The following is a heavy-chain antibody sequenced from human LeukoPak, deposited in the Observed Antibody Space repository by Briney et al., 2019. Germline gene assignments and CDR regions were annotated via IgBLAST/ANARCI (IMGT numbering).Heavy chain of an antibody. D-gene: IGHD3-10*01. CDR2: IYYSGST. J-gene: IGHJ4*02. V-gene: IGHV4-59*01. CDR3: ARGSAVVDY. Sequence: SETLSLTCTVSGGSISSYYWSWIRQPPGKGLEWIGYIYYSGSTNYNPSLKSRVTISVDASKNQFSLKLSSVTAADTAVYYCARGSAVVDYWGQGTLVTVSS. CDR1: GGSISSYY.